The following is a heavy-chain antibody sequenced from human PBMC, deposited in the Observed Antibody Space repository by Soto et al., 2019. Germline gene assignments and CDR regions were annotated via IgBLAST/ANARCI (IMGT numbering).Heavy chain of an antibody. Sequence: QVQLVQSGAEVKKPGASVKVSCKASGYTFTGYYMHWVRQAPGQGLEWMGWINPNSGGTNYAQKFKGLVTMARDTSISTAYMELSRLRSDDTAVYYCARTPKAAAGTVEGLDAFDIWGQGTMVTVSS. V-gene: IGHV1-2*04. CDR2: INPNSGGT. D-gene: IGHD6-13*01. CDR3: ARTPKAAAGTVEGLDAFDI. CDR1: GYTFTGYY. J-gene: IGHJ3*02.